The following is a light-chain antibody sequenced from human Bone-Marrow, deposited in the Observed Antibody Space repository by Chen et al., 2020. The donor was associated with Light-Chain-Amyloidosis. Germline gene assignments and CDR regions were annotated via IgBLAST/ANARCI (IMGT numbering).Light chain of an antibody. V-gene: IGLV1-51*01. Sequence: QSVLTQPPSVSAAPGQSVTISCSGDISNIGKNYVSWYQQYPGTAPKLLIFDNHQRPSWIPDRFSGSKSGTSATLIISGLQTGDEADYYCGAWDITLSARVFGGGTKLTVL. J-gene: IGLJ3*02. CDR1: ISNIGKNY. CDR3: GAWDITLSARV. CDR2: DNH.